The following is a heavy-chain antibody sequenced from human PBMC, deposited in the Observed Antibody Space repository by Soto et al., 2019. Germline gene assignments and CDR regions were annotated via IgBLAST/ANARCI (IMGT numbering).Heavy chain of an antibody. CDR3: ARNDYGDYDDALDI. D-gene: IGHD4-17*01. V-gene: IGHV1-18*04. Sequence: ASVKVSCKTSGDIFNDYYIHWVRQAPGQGLEWMGWISAYDGNTNYAQKLQGRVTMTTDTSTSTAYMGLRSLRSDDTAVYYCARNDYGDYDDALDIWGQGTMVTVSS. CDR1: GDIFNDYY. CDR2: ISAYDGNT. J-gene: IGHJ3*02.